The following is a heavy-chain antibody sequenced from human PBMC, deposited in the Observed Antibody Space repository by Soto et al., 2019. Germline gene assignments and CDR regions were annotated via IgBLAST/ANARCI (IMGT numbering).Heavy chain of an antibody. CDR1: GFTFGASA. Sequence: EVQLVESGGGLVQPGGSLKLSCAASGFTFGASALQWVRQASGKGLEWLGRIGSRGETYATTYAASVKGRFTISRXXXKXXXXXXXXXXXXXXXXXXXXXXXXXXXXXXWGRGTLVTVSS. V-gene: IGHV3-73*02. CDR3: XXXXXXXXXX. J-gene: IGHJ4*02. CDR2: IGSRGETYAT.